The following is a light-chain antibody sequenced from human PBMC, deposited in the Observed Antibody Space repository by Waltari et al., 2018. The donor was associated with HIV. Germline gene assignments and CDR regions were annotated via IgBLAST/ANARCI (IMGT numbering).Light chain of an antibody. J-gene: IGLJ3*02. V-gene: IGLV1-44*01. CDR3: AAWHDSLNGPV. CDR2: NNN. Sequence: QSVVTQPPSVSGTPGQWVTISCSGSSSNIRSNHVNWYQHLPGTAPKLLIYNNNQRPSGVPDRFSGSKSGTSASLAISGLQSEDEADYFCAAWHDSLNGPVFGGGTKLTVL. CDR1: SSNIRSNH.